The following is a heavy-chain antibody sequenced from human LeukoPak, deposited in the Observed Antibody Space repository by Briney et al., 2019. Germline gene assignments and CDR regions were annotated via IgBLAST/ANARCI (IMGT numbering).Heavy chain of an antibody. CDR3: ARNDPRGYCSSTSCYRIFDP. CDR2: IYYSGST. D-gene: IGHD2-2*02. V-gene: IGHV4-59*01. CDR1: GGSISSYY. J-gene: IGHJ5*02. Sequence: SETLSLTCTVSGGSISSYYWSWIRQPPGKGLEWIGYIYYSGSTNYNPSLKSRVTISVATSKNQFSLKLSSVTAADTAVYYCARNDPRGYCSSTSCYRIFDPWGQGTLVTVSS.